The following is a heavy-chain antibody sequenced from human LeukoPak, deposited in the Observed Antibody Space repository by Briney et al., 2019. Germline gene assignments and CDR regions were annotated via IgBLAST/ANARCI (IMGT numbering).Heavy chain of an antibody. CDR2: INHSGST. CDR1: GGSFSVYY. V-gene: IGHV4-34*01. J-gene: IGHJ4*02. CDR3: ARGPHTGVNYYDSSGSYY. D-gene: IGHD3-22*01. Sequence: SETLSLTCAVYGGSFSVYYWSWIRHPPGRGLEWIGEINHSGSTNYKPPLKSPVTISVDTSKSPFSLKMTSVTAAVPAVYYCARGPHTGVNYYDSSGSYYWGQGTLVTVSS.